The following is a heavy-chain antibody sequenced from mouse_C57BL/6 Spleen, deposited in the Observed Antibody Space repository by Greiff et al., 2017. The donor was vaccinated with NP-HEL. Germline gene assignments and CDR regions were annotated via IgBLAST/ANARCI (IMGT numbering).Heavy chain of an antibody. J-gene: IGHJ3*01. CDR3: ARLRGYDYDGPWFAY. CDR1: GYTFTSYW. Sequence: VQLQQPGAELVRPGSSVKLSCKASGYTFTSYWMDWVKQRPGQGLEWIGNIYPSDSETHYNQKFKDKATLTVDKSSSTAYMQLSSLTSEDSAVYYCARLRGYDYDGPWFAYWGQGTLVTVSA. V-gene: IGHV1-61*01. D-gene: IGHD2-4*01. CDR2: IYPSDSET.